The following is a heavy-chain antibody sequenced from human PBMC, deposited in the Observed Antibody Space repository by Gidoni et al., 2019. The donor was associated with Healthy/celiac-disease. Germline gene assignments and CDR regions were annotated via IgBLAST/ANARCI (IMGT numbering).Heavy chain of an antibody. CDR2: ISYDGSNS. CDR1: GFTSSSYG. D-gene: IGHD3-22*01. J-gene: IGHJ4*02. CDR3: GTYYYDSSGYYEDY. V-gene: IGHV3-30*03. Sequence: QVQLVESGGGVVQPGRSRRLSCAASGFTSSSYGMHWVRQAPGKGLEWVAVISYDGSNSYYADSVKGRFTISRGNSKNTLYLQMNSLRAEDTAVYYCGTYYYDSSGYYEDYWGQGTLVTVSS.